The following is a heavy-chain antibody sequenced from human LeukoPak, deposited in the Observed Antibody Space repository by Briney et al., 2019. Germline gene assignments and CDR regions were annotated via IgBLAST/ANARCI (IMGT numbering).Heavy chain of an antibody. CDR1: GFTFSSYG. CDR2: ISGSGGST. V-gene: IGHV3-23*01. CDR3: ASSVVSGY. J-gene: IGHJ4*02. D-gene: IGHD4-23*01. Sequence: GGSLRLSCAASGFTFSSYGMSWVRQAPGKGLEWVSGISGSGGSTYYADSVKGRFTISRDNAKNSLYLQMNSLRAEDTAVYYCASSVVSGYWGQGTLVTVSS.